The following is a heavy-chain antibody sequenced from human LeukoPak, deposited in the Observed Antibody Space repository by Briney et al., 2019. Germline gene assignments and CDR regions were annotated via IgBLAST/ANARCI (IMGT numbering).Heavy chain of an antibody. CDR3: ARDTNVRYSSGWYHFDY. J-gene: IGHJ4*02. Sequence: SVKVSCKASGGTFSSYAISWVRQAPGQGLEWMGGIIPIFGTANYAQKFQGRVTITTDESTSTAYMELSSLRSEDTAVYYCARDTNVRYSSGWYHFDYWGQGTLVTVSS. CDR1: GGTFSSYA. V-gene: IGHV1-69*05. D-gene: IGHD6-19*01. CDR2: IIPIFGTA.